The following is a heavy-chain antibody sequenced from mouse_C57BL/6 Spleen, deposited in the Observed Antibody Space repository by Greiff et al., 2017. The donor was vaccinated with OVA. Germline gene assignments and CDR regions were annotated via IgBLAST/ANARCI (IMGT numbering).Heavy chain of an antibody. V-gene: IGHV1-69*01. Sequence: QVQLQQPGAELVMPGASVKLSCKASGYTFTSYWMHWVKQRPGQGLEWIGEIDPSDSYTNYNQKFKGKSTLTVDTSSSTAYMQLSSLTSEDTAVYYCARDGNYCADWGQGTLVTVSA. J-gene: IGHJ3*01. CDR2: IDPSDSYT. CDR3: ARDGNYCAD. CDR1: GYTFTSYW. D-gene: IGHD2-1*01.